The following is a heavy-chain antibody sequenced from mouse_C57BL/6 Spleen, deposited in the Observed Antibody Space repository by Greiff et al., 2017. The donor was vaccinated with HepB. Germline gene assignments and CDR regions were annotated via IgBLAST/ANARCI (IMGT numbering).Heavy chain of an antibody. V-gene: IGHV1-61*01. D-gene: IGHD1-1*01. Sequence: QVQLKQPGAELVRPGSSVKLSCKASGYTFTSYWMDWVKQRPGQGLEWIGNIYPSDSETHYNQKFKDKATLTVDKSSSTAYMQLSSLTSEDSAVYYCARLITTVVATDYFDYWGQGTTLTVSS. CDR2: IYPSDSET. CDR1: GYTFTSYW. J-gene: IGHJ2*01. CDR3: ARLITTVVATDYFDY.